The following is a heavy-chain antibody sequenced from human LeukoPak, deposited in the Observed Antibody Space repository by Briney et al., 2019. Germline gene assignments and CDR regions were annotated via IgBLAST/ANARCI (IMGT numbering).Heavy chain of an antibody. CDR2: IKQDGSEK. Sequence: GGSLRLSCAASGFTFSSYWMIWVRQAPGKGLEWVANIKQDGSEKYYVDSVKGRFTISRDNAKNSLYLQMNSLRAEDTAVYYCARDRITMVRGVIKARVGSFDYWGQGTLVTVSS. CDR1: GFTFSSYW. CDR3: ARDRITMVRGVIKARVGSFDY. V-gene: IGHV3-7*04. D-gene: IGHD3-10*01. J-gene: IGHJ4*02.